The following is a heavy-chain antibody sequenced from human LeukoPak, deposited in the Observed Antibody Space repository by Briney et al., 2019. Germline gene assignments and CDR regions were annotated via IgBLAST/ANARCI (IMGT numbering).Heavy chain of an antibody. Sequence: GGSLRLSCAASGFPFSRYSMNWVRQAPGEGLEWVSSISSSSSNKDYVDSVKGRFTVSRDNAKNSLYLQMDSLRAEDTALYYCARNFGGGDSSGPYYWGQGTLVTVSS. V-gene: IGHV3-21*04. CDR3: ARNFGGGDSSGPYY. J-gene: IGHJ4*02. CDR1: GFPFSRYS. D-gene: IGHD3-22*01. CDR2: ISSSSSNK.